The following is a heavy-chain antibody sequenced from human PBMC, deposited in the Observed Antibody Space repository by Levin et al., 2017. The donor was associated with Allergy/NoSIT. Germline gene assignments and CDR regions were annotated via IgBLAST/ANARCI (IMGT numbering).Heavy chain of an antibody. Sequence: GGSLRLSCAASGFTFSDHWMTWVRQSPGKGLEWVANINQDGTQKHHADSVKGRFTISRDNAENSLFLQMNYLGTDDTAVYFCARDTTVGGEAWGQGTLVTVSS. D-gene: IGHD4-11*01. CDR2: INQDGTQK. V-gene: IGHV3-7*03. CDR3: ARDTTVGGEA. CDR1: GFTFSDHW. J-gene: IGHJ5*02.